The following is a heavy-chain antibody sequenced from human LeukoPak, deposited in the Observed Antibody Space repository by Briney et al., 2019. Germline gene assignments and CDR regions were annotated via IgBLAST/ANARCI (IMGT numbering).Heavy chain of an antibody. J-gene: IGHJ5*02. CDR1: GFTFSSYA. V-gene: IGHV3-23*01. CDR2: ISGSGGST. D-gene: IGHD5-12*01. Sequence: PGGSLRLSCAASGFTFSSYAMSWVRQAPGKGLEWVSGISGSGGSTDYADSVKGRFTISRDNAKNTLYLQMNSLRAEDTAVYYCARDLDGYRSGNGAWGQGTLVTVSS. CDR3: ARDLDGYRSGNGA.